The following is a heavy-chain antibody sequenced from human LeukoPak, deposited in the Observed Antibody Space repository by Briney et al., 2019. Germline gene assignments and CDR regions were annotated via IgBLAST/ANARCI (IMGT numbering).Heavy chain of an antibody. V-gene: IGHV4-61*01. J-gene: IGHJ4*02. CDR3: ARVVGATWYFDY. CDR1: GGSISSGSYY. CDR2: IYYSGST. D-gene: IGHD1-26*01. Sequence: SETLSLTCTVSGGSISSGSYYWSWIRQPPGKGLEGIGYIYYSGSTNYNPALKRRVTISVDTSKNQFSLKLSSVTAADTAVYYCARVVGATWYFDYWGQGTLVTVSS.